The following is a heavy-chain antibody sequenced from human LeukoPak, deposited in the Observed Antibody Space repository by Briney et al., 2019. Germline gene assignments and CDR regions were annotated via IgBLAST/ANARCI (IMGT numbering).Heavy chain of an antibody. CDR3: ARATSTAAMDGRDSY. D-gene: IGHD2-2*01. CDR1: GYTFTGYY. CDR2: INPNSGGT. J-gene: IGHJ4*02. V-gene: IGHV1-2*02. Sequence: ASVKVSCKASGYTFTGYYMHWVRQAPGQGLEWMGWINPNSGGTNYAQKFQGRVTMTRDTSISTAYMELSRLRSDDTAVYYCARATSTAAMDGRDSYRGQGTLVTVSS.